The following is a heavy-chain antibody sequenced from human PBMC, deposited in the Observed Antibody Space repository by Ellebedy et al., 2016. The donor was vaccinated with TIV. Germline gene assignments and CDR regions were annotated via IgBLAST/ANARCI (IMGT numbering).Heavy chain of an antibody. V-gene: IGHV1-18*01. CDR2: ISAYNGNT. CDR1: GYTFTSYG. Sequence: AASVKVSCKASGYTFTSYGISWVRQAPGQGLEWMGWISAYNGNTNYAQKLQGRVTMTTDTYTSTAYMELRSLRSDDTAVYYCARDWELDYDFWSGYNDAFDIWGQGTMVTVSS. J-gene: IGHJ3*02. D-gene: IGHD3-3*01. CDR3: ARDWELDYDFWSGYNDAFDI.